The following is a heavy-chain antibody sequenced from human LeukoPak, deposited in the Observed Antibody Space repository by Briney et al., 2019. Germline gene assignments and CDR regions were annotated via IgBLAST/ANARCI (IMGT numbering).Heavy chain of an antibody. J-gene: IGHJ4*02. V-gene: IGHV4-59*01. CDR2: IYYSGST. D-gene: IGHD3-22*01. CDR3: ARSSPDSSGYYQPPDY. CDR1: GGSISSYY. Sequence: SETLSLTCTVSGGSISSYYWSWIRQPPGKGLEWIGYIYYSGSTNYNPSLKSRVTISVDTSKDQFSLKLSSVTAADTAVYYCARSSPDSSGYYQPPDYWGQGTLVTVSS.